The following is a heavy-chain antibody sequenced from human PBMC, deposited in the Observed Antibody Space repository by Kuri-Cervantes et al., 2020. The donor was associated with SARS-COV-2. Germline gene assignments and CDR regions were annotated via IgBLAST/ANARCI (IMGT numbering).Heavy chain of an antibody. CDR3: ARDPAAGLYYYYMDV. CDR1: YY. CDR2: ISSSGSTI. Sequence: YYWGWIRQPPGKGLEWVSYISSSGSTIYYADSVKGRFTISRDNAKNSLYLQMNSLRAEDTAVYYCARDPAAGLYYYYMDVWGKGTTVTVSS. V-gene: IGHV3-11*04. J-gene: IGHJ6*03. D-gene: IGHD6-13*01.